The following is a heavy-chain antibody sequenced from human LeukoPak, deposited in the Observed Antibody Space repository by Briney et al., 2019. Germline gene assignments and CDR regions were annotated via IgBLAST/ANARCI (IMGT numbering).Heavy chain of an antibody. D-gene: IGHD3-10*01. Sequence: PGGSLRLSCAASGFTFSSYAMSWVRQAPGKGLEWVSAISGSGGSTHYADSVKGRFTISRDNSKNTLYLQMNSLRAEDTAVYYCAKDQGYYYGSGSYGFDYWGQGTLVTVSS. CDR2: ISGSGGST. CDR3: AKDQGYYYGSGSYGFDY. CDR1: GFTFSSYA. V-gene: IGHV3-23*01. J-gene: IGHJ4*02.